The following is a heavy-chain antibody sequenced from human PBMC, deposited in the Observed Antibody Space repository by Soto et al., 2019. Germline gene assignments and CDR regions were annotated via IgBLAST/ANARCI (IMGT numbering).Heavy chain of an antibody. V-gene: IGHV3-23*01. Sequence: EVQLLESGGGLVQPGGSLRLSCAASGFTFSSYAMRWVRQAPGKGLEWVSAISGGGGSTYSAGSVKGRFTISRDSSKNTLYLQMSSLRAEDSAVCYCAKDGYSYGYGLLDYWGQGTLVTVSS. CDR3: AKDGYSYGYGLLDY. CDR2: ISGGGGST. J-gene: IGHJ4*02. CDR1: GFTFSSYA. D-gene: IGHD5-18*01.